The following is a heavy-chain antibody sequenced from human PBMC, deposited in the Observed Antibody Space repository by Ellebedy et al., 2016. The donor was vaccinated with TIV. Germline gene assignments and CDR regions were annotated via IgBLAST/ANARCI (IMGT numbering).Heavy chain of an antibody. CDR2: INEDGTKK. V-gene: IGHV3-7*01. Sequence: GESLKISCTASGFTLNNYWMTWVRQAPGKGLEWVANINEDGTKKHYVDSARGRFTISRDYAGNSLFLQMNSLGAEDTAVYYCATDGSYGDYRSPAHAFVIWGQGTMVTVSS. J-gene: IGHJ3*02. D-gene: IGHD4-17*01. CDR3: ATDGSYGDYRSPAHAFVI. CDR1: GFTLNNYW.